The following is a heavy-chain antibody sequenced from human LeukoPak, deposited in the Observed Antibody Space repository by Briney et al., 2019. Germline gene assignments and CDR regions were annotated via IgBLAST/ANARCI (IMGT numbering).Heavy chain of an antibody. Sequence: GSLRLSCAASGFTFSSYAMSWVRQPPGKGLEWIGEIYHSGITNYNPSLKSRVTISVDKSKNQFSLKLSSVTAADTAIYYCATQLPFYLDFWGQGTLVTVSS. CDR3: ATQLPFYLDF. CDR2: IYHSGIT. V-gene: IGHV4-4*02. D-gene: IGHD1-1*01. CDR1: GFTFSSYAM. J-gene: IGHJ4*02.